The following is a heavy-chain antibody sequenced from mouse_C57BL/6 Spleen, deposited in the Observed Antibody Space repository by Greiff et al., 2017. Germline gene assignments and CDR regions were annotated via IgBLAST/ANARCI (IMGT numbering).Heavy chain of an antibody. Sequence: EVQVVESGGGLVKPGGSLKLSCAASGFTFSSYAMSWVRQTPEKRLEWVATISDGGSYTYYPDNVKGRFTISRDNAKNNLYLQMSHLKSEDTAMYYCARDYDYDEGYAMDYWGQGTSVTVSS. V-gene: IGHV5-4*01. CDR2: ISDGGSYT. J-gene: IGHJ4*01. CDR1: GFTFSSYA. D-gene: IGHD2-4*01. CDR3: ARDYDYDEGYAMDY.